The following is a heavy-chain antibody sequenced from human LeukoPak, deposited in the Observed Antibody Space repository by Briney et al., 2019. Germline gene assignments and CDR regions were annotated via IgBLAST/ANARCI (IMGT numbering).Heavy chain of an antibody. J-gene: IGHJ2*01. CDR2: INHSGST. V-gene: IGHV4-39*07. Sequence: SETLSLTCTVSGGSISSGDYYWSWIRQPPGKGLEWIGEINHSGSTNYNPSLKSRVTISVDTSKNQFSLKLSSVTAADTAVYYCARVWGSQPIYWYFDLWGRGTLVTVSS. CDR1: GGSISSGDYY. CDR3: ARVWGSQPIYWYFDL. D-gene: IGHD7-27*01.